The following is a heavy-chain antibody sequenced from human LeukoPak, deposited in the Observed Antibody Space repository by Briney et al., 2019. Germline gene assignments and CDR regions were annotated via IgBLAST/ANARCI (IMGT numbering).Heavy chain of an antibody. Sequence: SETLSLTCTVSGGSISSYYWSWIRQPPGKGLEWIGYIYYSGSTNYNPSLKSRVTISVDTSKNQFSLKLSSVTAADTAVYYCAAGYSSSWYYFDYWGQGTLVTVSS. V-gene: IGHV4-59*12. CDR3: AAGYSSSWYYFDY. J-gene: IGHJ4*02. CDR2: IYYSGST. D-gene: IGHD6-13*01. CDR1: GGSISSYY.